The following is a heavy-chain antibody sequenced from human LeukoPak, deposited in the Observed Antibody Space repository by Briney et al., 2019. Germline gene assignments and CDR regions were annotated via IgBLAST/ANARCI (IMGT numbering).Heavy chain of an antibody. V-gene: IGHV3-23*01. D-gene: IGHD3-10*01. Sequence: AGGSLRLSCAASGFTFNNYAMNWVRQAPGKGLEWVSAISGSGGNTYYADSVKGRFTISRDNSKNTLYLQINSLRAEDTAVYYCAKGGNTMVQGLITYWGQGTLVTVSS. CDR2: ISGSGGNT. CDR1: GFTFNNYA. CDR3: AKGGNTMVQGLITY. J-gene: IGHJ4*02.